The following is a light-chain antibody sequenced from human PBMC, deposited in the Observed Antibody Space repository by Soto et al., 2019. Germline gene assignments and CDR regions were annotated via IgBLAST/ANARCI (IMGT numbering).Light chain of an antibody. CDR1: SSNIGSNY. CDR3: AAWDDSLSGPV. V-gene: IGLV1-47*01. CDR2: RNN. J-gene: IGLJ2*01. Sequence: QSVLTQSPSACGTPGQRVTISCSGSSSNIGSNYVYWYQQLPGTAPKLLIYRNNQRPSGVPDRFSGSKSGTSASLAISGLRSEDEADYYCAAWDDSLSGPVFGGGTKVTVL.